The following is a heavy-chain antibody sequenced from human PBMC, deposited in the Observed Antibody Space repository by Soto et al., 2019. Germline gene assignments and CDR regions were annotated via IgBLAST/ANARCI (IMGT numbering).Heavy chain of an antibody. CDR1: GYSFTSYW. CDR3: ASPSRGYSYGFGMDV. Sequence: GKSLKISCKGSGYSFTSYWISWVRQMPGKGLEWMGRIDPSDSYTNYSPSFQGHVTISADKSISTAYLQWSSLKASDTAMYYCASPSRGYSYGFGMDVWGQGTTVTVSS. CDR2: IDPSDSYT. J-gene: IGHJ6*02. D-gene: IGHD5-18*01. V-gene: IGHV5-10-1*01.